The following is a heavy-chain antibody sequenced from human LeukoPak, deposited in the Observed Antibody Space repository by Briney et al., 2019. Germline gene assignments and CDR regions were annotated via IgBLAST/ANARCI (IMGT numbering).Heavy chain of an antibody. CDR3: ARAIDGDYVFDY. V-gene: IGHV3-48*04. J-gene: IGHJ4*02. Sequence: PGGSLRLSCAASGFTFSSYSMNWVRQAPGKGLEWVSYISSSGSTIYYADSVKGRFTISRDNAKNSLYLQMNSLRAEDTAVYYCARAIDGDYVFDYWGQGTLVTVSS. CDR2: ISSSGSTI. D-gene: IGHD4-17*01. CDR1: GFTFSSYS.